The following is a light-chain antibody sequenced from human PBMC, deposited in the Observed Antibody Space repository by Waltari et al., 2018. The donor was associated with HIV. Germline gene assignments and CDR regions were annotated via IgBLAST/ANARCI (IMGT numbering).Light chain of an antibody. Sequence: SSELTQPPSVSVSPGQTASITCSGAKLGDTYASWYQQKPGQSPVLVIYQKSKRPSGIPERFSGSNSGDTATLTISGTQAVDRADYYCQAWDSSSAVVFGGGTKLTVL. CDR1: KLGDTY. CDR3: QAWDSSSAVV. J-gene: IGLJ2*01. CDR2: QKS. V-gene: IGLV3-1*01.